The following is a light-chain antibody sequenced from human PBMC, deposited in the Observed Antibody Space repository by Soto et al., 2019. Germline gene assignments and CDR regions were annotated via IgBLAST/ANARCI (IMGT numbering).Light chain of an antibody. V-gene: IGLV2-14*03. CDR1: SSDVGAYNY. CDR3: NSYTNSSTLV. Sequence: QSVLTQPASVSGSPGQSITISCTGTSSDVGAYNYVSWYQQHPGKAPKLMIYDVNNRPSGVSSRFSGSKSGNTASLTISGLQAEDEAYYYCNSYTNSSTLVFGGGTQLTVL. J-gene: IGLJ2*01. CDR2: DVN.